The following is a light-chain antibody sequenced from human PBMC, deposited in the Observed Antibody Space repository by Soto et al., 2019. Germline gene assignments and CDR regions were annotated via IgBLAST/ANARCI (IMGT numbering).Light chain of an antibody. Sequence: EIVLTQSPGTLSLSPGKRATLSCRASQSVSSSYLAWYQQRPGQGPRLLIYGASTRVTGIPDRFSGSGSGTDFTLTISRLEPEDFAVYYCQQFGTSPRVTFGQGTRLEIK. CDR2: GAS. CDR3: QQFGTSPRVT. V-gene: IGKV3-20*01. J-gene: IGKJ5*01. CDR1: QSVSSSY.